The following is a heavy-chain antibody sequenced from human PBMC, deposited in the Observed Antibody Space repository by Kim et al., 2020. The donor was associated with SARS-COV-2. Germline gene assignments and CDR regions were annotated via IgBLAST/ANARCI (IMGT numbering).Heavy chain of an antibody. CDR2: IKQDGSKK. J-gene: IGHJ4*02. V-gene: IGHV3-7*01. CDR3: ARDDTFGGVIVIPLFDY. D-gene: IGHD3-16*02. CDR1: GFTFSSYW. Sequence: GGSLRLSCAASGFTFSSYWMSWVRQAPGKGLEWVANIKQDGSKKYYVDSVKGRFTISRDNAKNSLYLQMNSLRAEDTAVYYCARDDTFGGVIVIPLFDYWGQGTLVTVSS.